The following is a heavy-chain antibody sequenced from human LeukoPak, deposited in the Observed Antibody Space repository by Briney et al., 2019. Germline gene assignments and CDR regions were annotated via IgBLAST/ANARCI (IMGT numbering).Heavy chain of an antibody. V-gene: IGHV4-31*11. D-gene: IGHD2-2*01. Sequence: SETLSLTCAVSGGSISSGGYYWSWIRQHPGKGLEWIGYIYYSGSTYYNPSLKSRVTISVDTSKNQFSLKLSSVTAADTAVYYCAREGVVVPAVDYWGQGTLVTVSS. J-gene: IGHJ4*02. CDR2: IYYSGST. CDR3: AREGVVVPAVDY. CDR1: GGSISSGGYY.